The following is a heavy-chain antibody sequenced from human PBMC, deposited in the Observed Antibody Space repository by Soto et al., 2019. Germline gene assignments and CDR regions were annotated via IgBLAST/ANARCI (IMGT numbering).Heavy chain of an antibody. J-gene: IGHJ2*01. D-gene: IGHD4-4*01. Sequence: QVQLVESGGGVVQPGRSLRLSCAASGFTFSSYAMHWVRQAPGKGLEWVAVISYDGSNKYYADSVKGRFTISRDNSKNPLYLQMNSLRLEDTAVYYCARPLWRDDYNWGYFDLWGRGNLVTVSS. CDR3: ARPLWRDDYNWGYFDL. CDR1: GFTFSSYA. CDR2: ISYDGSNK. V-gene: IGHV3-30-3*01.